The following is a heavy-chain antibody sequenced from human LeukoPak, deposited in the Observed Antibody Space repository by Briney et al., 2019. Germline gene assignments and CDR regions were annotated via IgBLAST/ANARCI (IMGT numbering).Heavy chain of an antibody. CDR3: AREGAKGISSYFDY. CDR2: ISYDGSNK. J-gene: IGHJ4*02. CDR1: GFTFSSYA. D-gene: IGHD6-6*01. V-gene: IGHV3-30*04. Sequence: GGSLRLSCAASGFTFSSYAMHWVRQAPGKGLEWVAVISYDGSNKYYADSVKGRFTISRDNSKNTLYLQMNSLRAEDTAVYYCAREGAKGISSYFDYWGQGTLVTVSS.